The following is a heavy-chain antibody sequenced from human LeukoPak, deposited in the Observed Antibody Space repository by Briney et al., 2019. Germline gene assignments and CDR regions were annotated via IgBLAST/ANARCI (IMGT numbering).Heavy chain of an antibody. CDR2: ISSSSSTI. V-gene: IGHV3-48*01. J-gene: IGHJ4*02. CDR3: ARALITGTTYLDY. CDR1: GFTFSSYG. Sequence: GGSLRLSCAASGFTFSSYGMNWVRQAPGKGLEWVSYISSSSSTIYYADSVKGRYTISRVNAKNSLYLQMNSLRAEDTAMYYCARALITGTTYLDYWGQGTLVTVSS. D-gene: IGHD1-20*01.